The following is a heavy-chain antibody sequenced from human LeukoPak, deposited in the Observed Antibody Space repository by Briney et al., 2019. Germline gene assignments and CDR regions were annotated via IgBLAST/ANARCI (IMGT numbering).Heavy chain of an antibody. J-gene: IGHJ5*02. V-gene: IGHV3-49*03. CDR2: IRSKAYGGTT. CDR3: TRDGDTAMVMVNWFDP. CDR1: GITFGDYA. D-gene: IGHD5-18*01. Sequence: GGSLRLSCTASGITFGDYAMSWFRQAPGKGLEWVGFIRSKAYGGTTEYAASVKGRFTISRDDSKSIAYLQMNSLKTEDTAVYYCTRDGDTAMVMVNWFDPWGQGTLVTVSS.